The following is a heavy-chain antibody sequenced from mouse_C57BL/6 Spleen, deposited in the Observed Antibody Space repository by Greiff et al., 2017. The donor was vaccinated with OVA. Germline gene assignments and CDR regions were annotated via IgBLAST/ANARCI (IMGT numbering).Heavy chain of an antibody. V-gene: IGHV3-6*01. CDR3: ASLLHFDY. CDR2: ISYDGSN. D-gene: IGHD2-1*01. CDR1: GYSITSGYY. J-gene: IGHJ2*01. Sequence: EVKLQESGPGLVKPSQSLSLTCSVTGYSITSGYYWNWIRQFPGNKLEWMGYISYDGSNNYNPSLKNRISITRDTSKNQFFLKLNSVTTEDTATYYCASLLHFDYWGQGTTLTVSS.